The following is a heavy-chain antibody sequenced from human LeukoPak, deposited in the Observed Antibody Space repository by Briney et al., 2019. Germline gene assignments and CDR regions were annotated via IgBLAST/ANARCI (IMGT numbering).Heavy chain of an antibody. CDR3: ARRRVDGYTDY. CDR1: GGSISSRNNY. J-gene: IGHJ4*02. V-gene: IGHV4-39*02. Sequence: KPSETLSLTCTVSGGSISSRNNYWGWIRQPPGKGLEWIGSLDNSGSTYYNSSLKSRVTISVDTSKNHFSLRLTSVTAADTAVYYCARRRVDGYTDYWGQGTLVTVSS. D-gene: IGHD5-24*01. CDR2: LDNSGST.